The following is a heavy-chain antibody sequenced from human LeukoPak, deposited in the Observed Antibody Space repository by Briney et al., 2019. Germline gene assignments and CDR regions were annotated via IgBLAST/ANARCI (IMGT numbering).Heavy chain of an antibody. CDR2: INTNSGCP. V-gene: IGHV1-2*06. J-gene: IGHJ6*03. CDR3: GREIIPDIVGVVAVDMDV. D-gene: IGHD2-15*01. Sequence: ASVTVSCKGSVYTFTGHYIHWVRQAAGQGLEWMGRINTNSGCPHYDKKLQGRVTMNSGTSISTAYMERGRLGTEVTALYSCGREIIPDIVGVVAVDMDVWGKGTTVTVSS. CDR1: VYTFTGHY.